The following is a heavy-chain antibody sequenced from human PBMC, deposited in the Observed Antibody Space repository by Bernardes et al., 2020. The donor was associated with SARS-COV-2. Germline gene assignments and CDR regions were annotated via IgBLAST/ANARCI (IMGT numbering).Heavy chain of an antibody. J-gene: IGHJ4*02. D-gene: IGHD1-26*01. CDR2: IKNKGNSYTT. CDR1: GFTFRDYY. Sequence: GGSLRLSCAASGFTFRDYYMDWVRQAPGKGLEWVGRIKNKGNSYTTEYAASVKGRFSISRDDSKNSVYLQMNSLKTEDTAVYYCARSGSYYGSGEDYWGQGTLVIVSA. V-gene: IGHV3-72*01. CDR3: ARSGSYYGSGEDY.